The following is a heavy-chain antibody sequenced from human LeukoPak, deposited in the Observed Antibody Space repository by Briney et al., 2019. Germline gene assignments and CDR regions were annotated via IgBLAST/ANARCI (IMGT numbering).Heavy chain of an antibody. CDR2: INHSGST. Sequence: SETLSLTCAVYGGSFSGYYWSWIRQPPGKGLEWIREINHSGSTNYNPSLKSRVTISVDTSKNQFSLKLSSVTAADTAVYYCARRGSGSNDAFDIWGQGTMVTVSS. V-gene: IGHV4-34*01. D-gene: IGHD3-3*01. CDR1: GGSFSGYY. CDR3: ARRGSGSNDAFDI. J-gene: IGHJ3*02.